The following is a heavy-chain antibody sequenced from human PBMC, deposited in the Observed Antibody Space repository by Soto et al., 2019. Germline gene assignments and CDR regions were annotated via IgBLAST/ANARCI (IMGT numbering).Heavy chain of an antibody. V-gene: IGHV1-2*04. CDR3: ARGDIVVVVAARPFDY. CDR1: GHTFTGYY. CDR2: INPNSGGT. D-gene: IGHD2-15*01. J-gene: IGHJ4*02. Sequence: ASVKVSCKASGHTFTGYYMHWVRQAPGQGLEWMGWINPNSGGTNYAQKFQGWVTMTRDTSISTAYMELSRLRSDDTAVYYCARGDIVVVVAARPFDYWGQGTLVTVSS.